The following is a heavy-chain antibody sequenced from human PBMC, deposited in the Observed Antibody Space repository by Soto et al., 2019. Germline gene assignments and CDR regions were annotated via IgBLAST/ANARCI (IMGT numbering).Heavy chain of an antibody. V-gene: IGHV1-69*01. D-gene: IGHD3-10*01. CDR3: ARGGFSASCRLDH. CDR2: IVPLLGST. J-gene: IGHJ4*02. Sequence: QVHLVQSGAEVKKPGSSVRASCKAYGSPFSDYGINWVRQVPGQALQWMGGIVPLLGSTYYAQTFQGRVTITADESTSTAYVELSSLRCADTAVYYCARGGFSASCRLDHGGQGTLVTVSS. CDR1: GSPFSDYG.